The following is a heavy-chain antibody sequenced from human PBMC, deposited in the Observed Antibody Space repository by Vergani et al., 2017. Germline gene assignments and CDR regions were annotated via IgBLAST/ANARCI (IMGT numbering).Heavy chain of an antibody. J-gene: IGHJ4*02. Sequence: QVQLQESGPGLVKPSETLSLTCAVYGGSFSGYYWSWIRQPPGKGLEWIGYIYHSGSTYYNPSLKSRVTISVDTSKNQFSLKLSSVTAADTAVYYCARGFLPPYKPDDYWGQGTLVTVSS. CDR3: ARGFLPPYKPDDY. V-gene: IGHV4-34*01. CDR2: IYHSGST. CDR1: GGSFSGYY. D-gene: IGHD1-14*01.